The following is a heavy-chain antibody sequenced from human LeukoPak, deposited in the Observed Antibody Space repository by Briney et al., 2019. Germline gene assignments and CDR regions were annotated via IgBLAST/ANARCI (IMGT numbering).Heavy chain of an antibody. CDR1: GGSISSYY. J-gene: IGHJ4*02. Sequence: SETLSLTCTVSGGSISSYYWSWIRQPPGKGLEWVGYIYYSGSTNYNPSLKSRLTISVDTSKNQFSLKLSSVTAADTAVYYCARERYSGYDSDYFDYWGQGTLVTVSS. D-gene: IGHD5-12*01. V-gene: IGHV4-59*01. CDR2: IYYSGST. CDR3: ARERYSGYDSDYFDY.